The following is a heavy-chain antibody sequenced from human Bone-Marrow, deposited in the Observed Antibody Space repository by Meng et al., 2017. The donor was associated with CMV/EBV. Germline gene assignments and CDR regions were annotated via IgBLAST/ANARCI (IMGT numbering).Heavy chain of an antibody. Sequence: GSLRLSCAVHGGSFSGYYWSWIRQPPGKGLEWIGEINHSGSTNYNPSLKSRVTISVDTSKNQFSLKLSSVSAADTAVYYCARAVTIPWSGFERNWFDPWGQGTLVTFSS. CDR2: INHSGST. CDR3: ARAVTIPWSGFERNWFDP. J-gene: IGHJ5*02. V-gene: IGHV4-34*01. D-gene: IGHD3-3*01. CDR1: GGSFSGYY.